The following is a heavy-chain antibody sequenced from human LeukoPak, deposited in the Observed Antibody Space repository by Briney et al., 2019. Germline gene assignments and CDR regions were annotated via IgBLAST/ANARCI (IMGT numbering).Heavy chain of an antibody. CDR2: ISAYNGHT. V-gene: IGHV1-18*01. J-gene: IGHJ4*02. CDR3: ARAKYYYDSSGYYYVSTPDY. Sequence: ASVKVSCKASGYTFTSYGITWVRQAPGQGPEWMGWISAYNGHTKYAQKFQGRVTMTRDTSISTAYMELSSLRSDETDVYYCARAKYYYDSSGYYYVSTPDYWGQGTLVTVSS. CDR1: GYTFTSYG. D-gene: IGHD3-22*01.